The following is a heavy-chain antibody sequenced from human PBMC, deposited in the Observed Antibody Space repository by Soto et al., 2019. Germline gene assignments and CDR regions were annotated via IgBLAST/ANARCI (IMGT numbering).Heavy chain of an antibody. V-gene: IGHV4-59*01. J-gene: IGHJ6*03. CDR1: GGSISSYY. Sequence: TSETLSLTCTVSGGSISSYYWSWIRQPPGKGLEWIGYIYYSGSTNYNPSLKSRVTISVDTSKNQFSLKLSSVTAADTAVYYCASATTGRRYYYYYMDVWGKGTTVTVSS. D-gene: IGHD1-1*01. CDR2: IYYSGST. CDR3: ASATTGRRYYYYYMDV.